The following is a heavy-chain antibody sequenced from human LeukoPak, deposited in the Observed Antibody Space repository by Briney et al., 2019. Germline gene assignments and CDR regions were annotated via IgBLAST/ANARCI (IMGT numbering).Heavy chain of an antibody. CDR1: GGSFSGYY. CDR3: ARGAIFGPSWYFDL. V-gene: IGHV4-34*01. J-gene: IGHJ2*01. CDR2: INHSGST. D-gene: IGHD3-3*01. Sequence: SETLSLTCAVYGGSFSGYYWSWIRQPPGKGLEWIGEINHSGSTNYNPSLKSRVTISVDTSKNQLSLKLTAVPAADTAVYFCARGAIFGPSWYFDLWGRGTLVTVSS.